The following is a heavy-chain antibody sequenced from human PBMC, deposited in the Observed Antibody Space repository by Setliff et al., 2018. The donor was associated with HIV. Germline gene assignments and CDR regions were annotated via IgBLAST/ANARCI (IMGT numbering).Heavy chain of an antibody. CDR2: IYYSGST. J-gene: IGHJ2*01. V-gene: IGHV4-59*01. Sequence: TLSLTCSVSGGSLSRSYWSWIRQPPGKGLEWIGYIYYSGSTNYNPSLKSRVTISVDTSKNQFSLKLRSVTAADTAIYYCARNPSDYYRYWYFDLWGRGTLVTVSS. CDR3: ARNPSDYYRYWYFDL. CDR1: GGSLSRSY. D-gene: IGHD3-22*01.